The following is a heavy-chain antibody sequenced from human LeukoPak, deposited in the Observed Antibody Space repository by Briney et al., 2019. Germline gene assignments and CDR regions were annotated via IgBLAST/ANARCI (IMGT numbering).Heavy chain of an antibody. CDR2: ISDSGGNT. D-gene: IGHD3-10*01. CDR1: GFTFSSYG. V-gene: IGHV3-23*01. Sequence: GRSLRLSCAASGFTFSSYGMHWVRQAPGKGLEWVSSISDSGGNTNYADSVKGRFTISRDNSKNTVCLQMSSLRAEDTAVYYCAKCSIYFGSGTYFDDWAQGTLVTVSS. J-gene: IGHJ4*02. CDR3: AKCSIYFGSGTYFDD.